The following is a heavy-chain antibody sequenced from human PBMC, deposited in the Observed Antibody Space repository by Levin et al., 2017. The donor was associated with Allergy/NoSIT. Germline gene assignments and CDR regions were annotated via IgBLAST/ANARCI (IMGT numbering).Heavy chain of an antibody. CDR3: AASYYGSGNFDY. V-gene: IGHV1-58*01. J-gene: IGHJ4*02. D-gene: IGHD3-10*01. CDR2: IVVGSGNT. CDR1: GFTFTSSA. Sequence: SVKVSCKASGFTFTSSAVQWVRQARGQRLEWIGWIVVGSGNTNYAQKFQERVTITRDMSTSTAYMELSSLRSEDTAVYYCAASYYGSGNFDYWGQGTLVTVSS.